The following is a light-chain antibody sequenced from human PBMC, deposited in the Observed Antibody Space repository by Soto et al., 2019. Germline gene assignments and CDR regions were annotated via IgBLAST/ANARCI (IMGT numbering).Light chain of an antibody. CDR3: QQYNNWPPLT. V-gene: IGKV3-15*01. J-gene: IGKJ1*01. CDR2: GAS. CDR1: QTVTSN. Sequence: EIVMTQSPATLSVSPGERATLSCRASQTVTSNLAWYQQKPGQAPRLLIYGASTRATGIPARFSGSGSGTEFTLTISSLQSEDFAVYYGQQYNNWPPLTFGQGTKVEI.